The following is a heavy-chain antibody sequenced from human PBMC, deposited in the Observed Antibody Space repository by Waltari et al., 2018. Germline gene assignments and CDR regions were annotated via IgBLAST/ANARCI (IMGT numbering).Heavy chain of an antibody. J-gene: IGHJ5*01. D-gene: IGHD3-9*01. Sequence: QVQLHESGPGLVKSSETLSLTCNVSGGSISSSNYHWAWIRQPPGKGREGIGSIHYTGNPYSNPSLKSRVTMSLDTSKNQFSLNLDPVTAADTAVYYCARDQGFYLFSRLTWFDSWGQGALVTVSS. V-gene: IGHV4-39*07. CDR3: ARDQGFYLFSRLTWFDS. CDR2: IHYTGNP. CDR1: GGSISSSNYH.